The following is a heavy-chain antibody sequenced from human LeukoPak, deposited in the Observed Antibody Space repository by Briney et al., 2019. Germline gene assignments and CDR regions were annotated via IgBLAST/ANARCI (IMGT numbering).Heavy chain of an antibody. Sequence: ETLSLTCAVYGGSFSGYYMSWVRQAPGKGLEWVSIIYSGGSTYYAGSVKGRFTISRDNSKSTLYLQMNSLRAEDTAVYYCAKGENWQQLVHFWGQGTLVTVSS. CDR2: IYSGGST. D-gene: IGHD6-13*01. J-gene: IGHJ4*02. CDR3: AKGENWQQLVHF. V-gene: IGHV3-53*01. CDR1: GGSFSGYY.